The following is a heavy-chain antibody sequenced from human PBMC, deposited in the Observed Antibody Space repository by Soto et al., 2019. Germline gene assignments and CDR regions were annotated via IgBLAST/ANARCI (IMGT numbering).Heavy chain of an antibody. V-gene: IGHV3-23*01. CDR1: GFTLRNYA. CDR3: AEAENDCTWDNRPPFDY. D-gene: IGHD2-8*01. Sequence: GGSLRLSCEASGFTLRNYAMTWVRQAPGKGLEWVSLISANDVGTYYAESVKTRFTISTDQSRNTVYLQKDSLRADDTAIYYWAEAENDCTWDNRPPFDYWGQGTLVTVSS. J-gene: IGHJ4*02. CDR2: ISANDVGT.